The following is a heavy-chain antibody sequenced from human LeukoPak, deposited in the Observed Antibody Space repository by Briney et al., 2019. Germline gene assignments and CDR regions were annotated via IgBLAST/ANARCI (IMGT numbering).Heavy chain of an antibody. CDR1: GVSISDGRYY. J-gene: IGHJ6*03. CDR3: ARQYYYDSSGYYLLRYYYYYMDV. D-gene: IGHD3-22*01. CDR2: IYYSGST. V-gene: IGHV4-39*01. Sequence: SETLSLTCSVSGVSISDGRYYWTWIRQPPGKGLEWIGSIYYSGSTYYNPSLKSRVTISVDTSKNQFSLKLSSVTAADTAVYYCARQYYYDSSGYYLLRYYYYYMDVWGKGTTVTVSS.